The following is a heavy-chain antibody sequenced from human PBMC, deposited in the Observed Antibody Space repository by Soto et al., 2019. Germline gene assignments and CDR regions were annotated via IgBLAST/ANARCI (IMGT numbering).Heavy chain of an antibody. Sequence: SVKVSCKASGGTFSSYTISWVRQAPGQGLEWMGRIIPILGIANYAQKFQGRVTITADKSTSTAYMELSSLRSEDTAVYYCAKVLLCCGDYDLPSIDFWGQGTLVTGSS. V-gene: IGHV1-69*02. CDR3: AKVLLCCGDYDLPSIDF. CDR1: GGTFSSYT. CDR2: IIPILGIA. D-gene: IGHD4-17*01. J-gene: IGHJ4*02.